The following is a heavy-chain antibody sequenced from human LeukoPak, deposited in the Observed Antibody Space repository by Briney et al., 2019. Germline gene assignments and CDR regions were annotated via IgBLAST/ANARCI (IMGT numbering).Heavy chain of an antibody. V-gene: IGHV4-59*08. D-gene: IGHD2-15*01. CDR2: VSSDGTT. J-gene: IGHJ4*02. Sequence: PSHTLSPTRSVSAASVTSTYWNSIRQPPGKCLEWIGYVSSDGTTNYTPSLRSRLIMSVDTAKNDISLILTSVTASDTAIYYCARLDCFVEGCYNHWGRGTLVTVSS. CDR1: AASVTSTY. CDR3: ARLDCFVEGCYNH.